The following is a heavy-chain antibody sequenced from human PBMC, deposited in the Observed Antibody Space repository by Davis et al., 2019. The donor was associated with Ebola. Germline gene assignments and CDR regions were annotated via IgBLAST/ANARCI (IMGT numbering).Heavy chain of an antibody. J-gene: IGHJ4*02. CDR2: ISTSGGST. D-gene: IGHD3-9*01. CDR3: AKAVLDWYFDY. Sequence: GESLKISCAASGFTFSDYAMTWVRQAPGKGLEWVSGISTSGGSTYYADSVRGRFTISRDNSKNTLFLQMHSLRAEDTALYYCAKAVLDWYFDYWGQGTLVTVSS. V-gene: IGHV3-23*01. CDR1: GFTFSDYA.